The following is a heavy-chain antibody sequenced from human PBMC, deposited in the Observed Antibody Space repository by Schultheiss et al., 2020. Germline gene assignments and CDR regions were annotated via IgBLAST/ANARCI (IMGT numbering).Heavy chain of an antibody. CDR3: ARRSRVATSTYYFDY. CDR1: GGSISSSNW. Sequence: SETLSLTCAVSGGSISSSNWWSWVRQPPGKGLEWIGSIYYSGSTYYNPSLKSRVTISVDTSKNQFSLKLSSVTAADTAVYYCARRSRVATSTYYFDYWGKGTLVTVAS. D-gene: IGHD5-12*01. V-gene: IGHV4-4*02. CDR2: IYYSGST. J-gene: IGHJ4*02.